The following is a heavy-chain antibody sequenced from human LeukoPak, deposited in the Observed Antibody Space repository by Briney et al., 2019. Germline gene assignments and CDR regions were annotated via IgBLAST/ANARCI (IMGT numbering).Heavy chain of an antibody. D-gene: IGHD3-22*01. CDR3: ARSTGFYTTYYMDV. J-gene: IGHJ6*03. CDR1: GASMGNYY. CDR2: IRSDGTT. Sequence: LVKPSETLSLTCTVSGASMGNYYWNWLRQPAGKGLEWIGRIRSDGTTYTNPSLESAVTMSVDTSNNHISLRLSSATAADTAVYYCARSTGFYTTYYMDVWGKGTTVTVSS. V-gene: IGHV4-4*07.